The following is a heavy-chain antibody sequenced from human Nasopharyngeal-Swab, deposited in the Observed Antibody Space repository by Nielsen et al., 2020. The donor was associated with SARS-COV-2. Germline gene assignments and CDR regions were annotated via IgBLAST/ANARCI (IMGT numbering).Heavy chain of an antibody. D-gene: IGHD5-12*01. J-gene: IGHJ6*03. CDR2: MNPNSGNT. V-gene: IGHV1-8*01. Sequence: ASVKVSCKASGYTFTSYDINWVRQATGQGLEWMGWMNPNSGNTGHAQKFQGRVTMTRNTSISTAYMELSSLRSEDTAVYYCARGFIVATIFHYYYYMDVWGKGTTVTVSS. CDR3: ARGFIVATIFHYYYYMDV. CDR1: GYTFTSYD.